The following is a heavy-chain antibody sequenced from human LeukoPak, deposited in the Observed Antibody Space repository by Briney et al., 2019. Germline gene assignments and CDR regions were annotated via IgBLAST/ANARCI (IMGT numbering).Heavy chain of an antibody. J-gene: IGHJ4*02. CDR2: ISWNSGSI. CDR1: GFTFDDYA. D-gene: IGHD3-10*01. Sequence: GRSLRLSCAASGFTFDDYAMHWVRQAPGKGLEWVSGISWNSGSIGYADSVKGRFTISKDKAKNSLYLQMNSLRAENMALYYWAKGSYGSGPLLWFGGAFVYWGQGTLVTVSS. V-gene: IGHV3-9*03. CDR3: AKGSYGSGPLLWFGGAFVY.